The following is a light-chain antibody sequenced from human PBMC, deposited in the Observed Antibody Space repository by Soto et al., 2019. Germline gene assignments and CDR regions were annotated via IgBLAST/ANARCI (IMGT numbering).Light chain of an antibody. J-gene: IGLJ2*01. V-gene: IGLV1-51*01. CDR3: GTWDTSLSVGNVV. CDR2: DDN. CDR1: ISNIGSNY. Sequence: QSVLTQPPSVSAAPGQKVTISCSGSISNIGSNYVSWYQQLPGTAPKLLIYDDNKRVSGIPDRFSGSKSGTSATLGITGLQTGDEDDYYCGTWDTSLSVGNVVFGGGTKLTVL.